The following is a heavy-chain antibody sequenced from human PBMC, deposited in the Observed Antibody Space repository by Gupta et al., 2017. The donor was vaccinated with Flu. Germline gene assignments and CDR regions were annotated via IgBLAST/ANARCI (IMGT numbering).Heavy chain of an antibody. CDR2: IYYSGRT. D-gene: IGHD5-18*01. CDR1: SVSITTYA. Sequence: SVSITTYAWAWVRQPPGKGLEYIGGIYYSGRTYYKPSLKSRVTISVGTSKNLVSLKLMSVTAADTAIYYCASRVDTDMSKEAAIDYWGQGTLVTVSS. V-gene: IGHV4-39*01. J-gene: IGHJ4*02. CDR3: ASRVDTDMSKEAAIDY.